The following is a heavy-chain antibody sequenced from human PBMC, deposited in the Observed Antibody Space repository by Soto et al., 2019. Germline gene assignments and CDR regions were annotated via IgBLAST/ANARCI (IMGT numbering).Heavy chain of an antibody. J-gene: IGHJ4*02. CDR1: GFTFSSYW. V-gene: IGHV3-7*01. CDR2: IKHDAGET. D-gene: IGHD3-3*01. Sequence: EVQLVESGGGLVQPGGSLRLSCAASGFTFSSYWMSWVRQAPGKGLEWVVSIKHDAGETYYLDSVKGRFTVSRDNAKNSLYLQMDSLRVEDTAMYYCARDVVKRSYYDSWSGSLFWGQGSLVTVSS. CDR3: ARDVVKRSYYDSWSGSLF.